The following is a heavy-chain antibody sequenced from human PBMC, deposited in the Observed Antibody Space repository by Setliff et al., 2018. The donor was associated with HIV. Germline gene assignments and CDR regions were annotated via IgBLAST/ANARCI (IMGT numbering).Heavy chain of an antibody. CDR3: ARDLSPYGSGDPYYYYGMDV. CDR1: GGSISSSGNY. V-gene: IGHV4-31*03. Sequence: SETLSLTCTVSGGSISSSGNYWTWIRQRPGKGLEWIGYIYYTGSTYYHPSLKSRVLISVDTSSNQFSLRLSSVTAADTAVYYCARDLSPYGSGDPYYYYGMDVWGQGTTVTVSS. CDR2: IYYTGST. J-gene: IGHJ6*02. D-gene: IGHD3-10*01.